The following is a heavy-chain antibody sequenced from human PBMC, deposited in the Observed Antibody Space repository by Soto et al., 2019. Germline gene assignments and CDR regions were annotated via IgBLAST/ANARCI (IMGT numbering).Heavy chain of an antibody. CDR1: GFTLSSYE. J-gene: IGHJ3*02. Sequence: EVQLVESGGGLVQPGGSLRLSCAASGFTLSSYEIHWVRQTTGKRLEWVSAIGVAGDAFYSGSVKGRFTISRENAKNSVYLQMNSLRAGDTAVYYCAREGRDTSMDPFDIWGQGTMVTVSS. CDR2: IGVAGDA. V-gene: IGHV3-13*04. D-gene: IGHD5-18*01. CDR3: AREGRDTSMDPFDI.